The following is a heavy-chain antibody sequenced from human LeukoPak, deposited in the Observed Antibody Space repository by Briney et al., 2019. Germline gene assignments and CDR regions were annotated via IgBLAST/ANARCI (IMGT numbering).Heavy chain of an antibody. Sequence: SETLSLTCAVYGGSFSGYYWSWIRQPPGKGLEWIGEINHSGSTNYNPSLKSRVTISVDTSKNQFSLKLSSVTAADTAVYYCAREAGYYGSVSNLKWFDPWGQGTLVTVSS. V-gene: IGHV4-34*01. D-gene: IGHD3-10*01. CDR3: AREAGYYGSVSNLKWFDP. J-gene: IGHJ5*02. CDR2: INHSGST. CDR1: GGSFSGYY.